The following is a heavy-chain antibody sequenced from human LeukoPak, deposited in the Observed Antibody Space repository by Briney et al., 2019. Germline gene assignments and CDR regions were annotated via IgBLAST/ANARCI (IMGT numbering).Heavy chain of an antibody. V-gene: IGHV3-48*04. CDR1: GFTFSSYS. Sequence: GGSLRLSCAASGFTFSSYSMNWVRQAPGKGLEWVSYISSSSTIYYADSVKGRFTISRDNAKNSLYLQMNSLRAEDTAVYYCARGPTYGSGSYYPNSDAFDIWGQGTMVTVSS. D-gene: IGHD3-10*01. J-gene: IGHJ3*02. CDR3: ARGPTYGSGSYYPNSDAFDI. CDR2: ISSSSTI.